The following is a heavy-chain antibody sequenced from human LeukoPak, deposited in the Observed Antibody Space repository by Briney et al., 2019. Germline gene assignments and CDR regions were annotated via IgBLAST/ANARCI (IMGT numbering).Heavy chain of an antibody. CDR1: GFTFSSYA. CDR3: AKDYYGSGSYRHFDQ. V-gene: IGHV3-23*01. D-gene: IGHD3-10*01. Sequence: PGGSLRHSCAASGFTFSSYAMSWVRQAPGKGLEWVSGTSGSGGSTYYADSVKGRFTISRDNSKNTLYLQMNSLRAEDTAVYYCAKDYYGSGSYRHFDQWGQGTLVTVSS. CDR2: TSGSGGST. J-gene: IGHJ4*02.